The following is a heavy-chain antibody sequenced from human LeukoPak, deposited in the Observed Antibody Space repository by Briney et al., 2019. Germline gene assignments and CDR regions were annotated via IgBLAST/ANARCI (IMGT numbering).Heavy chain of an antibody. CDR1: GFTFSRSW. V-gene: IGHV3-7*01. CDR2: INQDGSVK. D-gene: IGHD3-16*01. CDR3: AKLLGDVTTFDY. J-gene: IGHJ4*02. Sequence: QPGRSLRLSCAGSGFTFSRSWMTWVRQAPGKGLEWVASINQDGSVKHYMDSVKGRFTISRDNAEDSLHLQMHSLRAEDTAVYYCAKLLGDVTTFDYWGQGTLVTVSS.